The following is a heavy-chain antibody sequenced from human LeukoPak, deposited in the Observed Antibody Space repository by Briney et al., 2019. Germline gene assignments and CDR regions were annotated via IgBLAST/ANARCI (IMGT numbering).Heavy chain of an antibody. CDR3: AKHGFGVFEGY. D-gene: IGHD3-10*01. CDR2: ISGSGGST. Sequence: GGSLRLSCVVSGFTFDDFAMHWVRQAPGKGLEWVSGISGSGGSTYYADSVKGRFTISRDNSKNTLYLQMNSLRAEDTAVYYCAKHGFGVFEGYWGQGTLVTVSS. J-gene: IGHJ4*02. V-gene: IGHV3-23*01. CDR1: GFTFDDFA.